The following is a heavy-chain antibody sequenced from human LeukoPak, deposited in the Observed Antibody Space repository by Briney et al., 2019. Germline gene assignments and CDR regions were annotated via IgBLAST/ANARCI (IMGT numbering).Heavy chain of an antibody. CDR3: ARDGSSRDAFDI. V-gene: IGHV3-23*01. CDR2: ITETGAGT. J-gene: IGHJ3*02. Sequence: PGGSLRLSCAASGFMFSRYAMIRVRQTPGKGLEWVSAITETGAGTYYADSVKGRFTMSRDNSRNTVYLQMDSLRAEDTAVYYCARDGSSRDAFDIWGQGTMVTVSS. D-gene: IGHD1-26*01. CDR1: GFMFSRYA.